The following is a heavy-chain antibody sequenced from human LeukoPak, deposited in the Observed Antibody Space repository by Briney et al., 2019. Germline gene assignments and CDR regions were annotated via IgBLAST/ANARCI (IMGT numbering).Heavy chain of an antibody. D-gene: IGHD1-26*01. V-gene: IGHV1-69*13. Sequence: GASVKVSCKASGGTFSSYAISWVRPAPGQGLEWMGGIIPIFGTANYAQKFQGRVTITADESTSTAYMELSSLRSEDTAVYYCARVRHDSGSYSGVPRGYYGMDVWGQGTTVTVSS. CDR3: ARVRHDSGSYSGVPRGYYGMDV. CDR1: GGTFSSYA. CDR2: IIPIFGTA. J-gene: IGHJ6*02.